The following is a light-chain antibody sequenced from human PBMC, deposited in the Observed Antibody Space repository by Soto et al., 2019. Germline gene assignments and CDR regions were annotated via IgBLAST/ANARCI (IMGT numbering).Light chain of an antibody. V-gene: IGKV3-11*01. Sequence: EIVLTQSPATLSLSPGARATLSCRASQSVSSYLAWFQQIPVQAPRLLIYDASNRATGIPARFSGSGSGTDFTLTISSLEPEDFGVYYGEQRSYWRRTVGQGTKVEIK. CDR3: EQRSYWRRT. J-gene: IGKJ1*01. CDR1: QSVSSY. CDR2: DAS.